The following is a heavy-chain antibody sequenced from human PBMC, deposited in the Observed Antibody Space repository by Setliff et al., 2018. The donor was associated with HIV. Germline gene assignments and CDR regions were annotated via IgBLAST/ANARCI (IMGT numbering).Heavy chain of an antibody. CDR2: VDYNGRT. Sequence: PSETLSLTCSVSGASISSYYWSWIRQPPGKGLEWIGYVDYNGRTDYNPSLKSRVTISLDTSKNQVSLKLSSVAAADTAVYHCARSAYRDGYDYWGQGTLVTVSS. V-gene: IGHV4-59*01. J-gene: IGHJ4*02. D-gene: IGHD5-18*01. CDR3: ARSAYRDGYDY. CDR1: GASISSYY.